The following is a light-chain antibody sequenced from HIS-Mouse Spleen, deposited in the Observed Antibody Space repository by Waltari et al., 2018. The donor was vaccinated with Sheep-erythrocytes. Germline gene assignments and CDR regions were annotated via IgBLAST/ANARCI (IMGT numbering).Light chain of an antibody. CDR1: QSVGSN. J-gene: IGKJ2*02. CDR3: QQYNNWPPGT. Sequence: IVMTQPPATLSASPGERATRLWRASQSVGSNLAWYQQKPGQAPRLLIYGASTRSTGIPARFSGSGSGTEFTLTISSMQSEDFAVYYCQQYNNWPPGTFGQGTKLEIK. CDR2: GAS. V-gene: IGKV3-15*01.